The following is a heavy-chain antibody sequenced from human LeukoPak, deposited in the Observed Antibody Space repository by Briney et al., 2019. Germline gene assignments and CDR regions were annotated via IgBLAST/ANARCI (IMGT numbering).Heavy chain of an antibody. CDR1: GFTFSSYG. D-gene: IGHD1-20*01. CDR3: AKGQYNWKRAFFDS. J-gene: IGHJ4*02. V-gene: IGHV3-30*18. CDR2: ISYDGSNK. Sequence: GGSLRLSCAASGFTFSSYGMHWVRQAPGKGLEWVAVISYDGSNKYYADSVKGRFTISRDNSKNTLYLQINSLRAVDTAVYYCAKGQYNWKRAFFDSWGQGSLVTVSS.